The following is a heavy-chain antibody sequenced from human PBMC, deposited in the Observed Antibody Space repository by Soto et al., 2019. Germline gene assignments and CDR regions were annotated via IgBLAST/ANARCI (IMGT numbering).Heavy chain of an antibody. Sequence: GGSLRLSCAASGFTFSSYGMHWVRQAPGKGLEWVAVIWYDGSNKYYADSVKGRFTISRDNSKNTLYLQMNSLRAEDTAVYYCARDEGLTMAKYRYYYYYGMDVWGQGTTVTVSS. V-gene: IGHV3-33*08. J-gene: IGHJ6*02. CDR3: ARDEGLTMAKYRYYYYYGMDV. CDR1: GFTFSSYG. CDR2: IWYDGSNK. D-gene: IGHD3-10*01.